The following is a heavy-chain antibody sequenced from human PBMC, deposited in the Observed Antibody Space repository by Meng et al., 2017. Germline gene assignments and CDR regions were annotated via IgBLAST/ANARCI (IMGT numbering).Heavy chain of an antibody. CDR1: GVPFTDHW. CDR3: ARDRVVGATPDYFDY. D-gene: IGHD1-26*01. J-gene: IGHJ4*02. V-gene: IGHV3-74*01. Sequence: GESLKISCAASGVPFTDHWMHWVRQAPGKGLVWVSHISVDGSQTGYADSVKGRFTITRDNAKNSLYLQMNSLRAEDTAVYYCARDRVVGATPDYFDYWGQGTLVTVSS. CDR2: ISVDGSQT.